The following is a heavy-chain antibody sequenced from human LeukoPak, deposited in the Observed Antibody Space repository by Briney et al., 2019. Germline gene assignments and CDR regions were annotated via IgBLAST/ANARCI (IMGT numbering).Heavy chain of an antibody. D-gene: IGHD3-10*01. Sequence: GGSLRLSCAASGFTFSSYWMSWVRQAPGKGLEWVANIKQDGSEKYYVDSVKGRFTISRDNAKNSLYLQMNSLRAEDTAVYYCARDRLPSRMSYSFHADWGQGTLVTVSS. J-gene: IGHJ4*02. CDR3: ARDRLPSRMSYSFHAD. V-gene: IGHV3-7*01. CDR1: GFTFSSYW. CDR2: IKQDGSEK.